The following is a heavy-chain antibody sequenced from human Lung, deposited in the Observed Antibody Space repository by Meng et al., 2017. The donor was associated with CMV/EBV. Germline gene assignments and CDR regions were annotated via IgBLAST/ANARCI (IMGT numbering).Heavy chain of an antibody. J-gene: IGHJ3*01. Sequence: SCASSGFTFINYTMNWVRQAPGKGLEWLSSISSVSISIFYSDSVRGRFTISRDNAENSLYLQMNSLRVDDTAVYYCVRTTNLRYNWNPAAFDLWXQGTXVTVSS. CDR1: GFTFINYT. D-gene: IGHD1-20*01. CDR3: VRTTNLRYNWNPAAFDL. CDR2: ISSVSISI. V-gene: IGHV3-21*01.